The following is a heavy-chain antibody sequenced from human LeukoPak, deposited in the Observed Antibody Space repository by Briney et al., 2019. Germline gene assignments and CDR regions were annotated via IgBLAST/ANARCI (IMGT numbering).Heavy chain of an antibody. D-gene: IGHD2-15*01. J-gene: IGHJ4*02. CDR1: GYTFTSYD. Sequence: ASVKVSCKASGYTFTSYDINWVRQATGQGLEWMGWMNPNSGNTGYAQKFQGRVTITRDTSASTAYMELSSLRSEDTAVYYCARDGFYCSGGSCYSTYFDYWGQGTLVTVSS. V-gene: IGHV1-8*01. CDR3: ARDGFYCSGGSCYSTYFDY. CDR2: MNPNSGNT.